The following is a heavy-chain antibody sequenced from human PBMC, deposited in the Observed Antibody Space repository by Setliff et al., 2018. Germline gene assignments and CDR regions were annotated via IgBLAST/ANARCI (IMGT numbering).Heavy chain of an antibody. J-gene: IGHJ4*02. V-gene: IGHV3-30*04. CDR1: GFTFSSYA. CDR3: ASGESGYGDY. CDR2: ISYDGSNK. D-gene: IGHD3-3*01. Sequence: LSLSCAASGFTFSSYAMHWVRQAPGKGLEWVAVISYDGSNKYYADSVKGRFTISRDNSKNTLYLQMNSLRAEDTAVYYCASGESGYGDYWGQGTLVTVSS.